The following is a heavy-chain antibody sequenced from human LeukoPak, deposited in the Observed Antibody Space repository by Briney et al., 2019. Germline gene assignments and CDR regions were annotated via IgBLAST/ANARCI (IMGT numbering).Heavy chain of an antibody. CDR2: IYSGGST. D-gene: IGHD5-12*01. J-gene: IGHJ4*02. CDR1: GFTFSSYS. V-gene: IGHV3-66*01. Sequence: GGSLRLSCAASGFTFSSYSMNWVRQAPGKGLEWDSVIYSGGSTYYADSVKGRFTISRDNSKNTLYLQMNSLRAEDTAVYYCARDEVYSGYEGYWGQGTLVTVSS. CDR3: ARDEVYSGYEGY.